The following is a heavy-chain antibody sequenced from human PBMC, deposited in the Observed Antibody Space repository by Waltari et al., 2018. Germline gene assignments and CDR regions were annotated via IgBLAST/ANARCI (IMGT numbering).Heavy chain of an antibody. J-gene: IGHJ3*02. CDR1: GFTFSSYS. D-gene: IGHD7-27*01. Sequence: EVQLVESGGGLVQPGGSLRLSCAASGFTFSSYSMNWVRQAPGKGLEWVSYISSSMSTRYYADSVKGRFTISRDNAKNSLYLQMNSLRAEDTAVYYCARTNRASPFDIWGQGTMVTVSS. CDR2: ISSSMSTR. V-gene: IGHV3-48*01. CDR3: ARTNRASPFDI.